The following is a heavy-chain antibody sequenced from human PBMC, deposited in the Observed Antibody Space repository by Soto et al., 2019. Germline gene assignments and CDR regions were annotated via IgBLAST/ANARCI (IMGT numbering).Heavy chain of an antibody. J-gene: IGHJ5*02. CDR1: GFTFDDYA. CDR2: ISWNSGSI. D-gene: IGHD5-12*01. Sequence: EVQLVESGGGLVQPGRSLRLSCAASGFTFDDYAMHWVRQAPGKGLEWVSGISWNSGSIGYADSVKGRFTISRDNAKKSLFLQMNSLRAEDTALYYCAKVNGYNWFAPWGQGTLLTVSS. V-gene: IGHV3-9*01. CDR3: AKVNGYNWFAP.